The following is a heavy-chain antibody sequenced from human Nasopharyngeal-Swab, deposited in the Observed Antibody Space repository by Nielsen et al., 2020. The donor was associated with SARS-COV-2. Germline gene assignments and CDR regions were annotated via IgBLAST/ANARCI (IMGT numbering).Heavy chain of an antibody. CDR1: SGSFSGYY. J-gene: IGHJ4*02. CDR3: ARHTANTED. Sequence: SETLSLTCAVYSGSFSGYYWSWIRQPPGKGLEWIGEINHSGSTNYNPSLKSRVTISVDTSKNQFSLKLSSVTAADTVVYYCARHTANTEDWGQGTLVTVSS. D-gene: IGHD5-18*01. V-gene: IGHV4-34*01. CDR2: INHSGST.